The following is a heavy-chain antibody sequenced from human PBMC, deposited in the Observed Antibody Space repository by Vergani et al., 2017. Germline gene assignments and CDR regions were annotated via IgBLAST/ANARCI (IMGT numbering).Heavy chain of an antibody. D-gene: IGHD2-8*01. Sequence: EVQLVESGGGLVQPGGSLRLSCAASGFTFSDFSMSWVRQAPGKGLEWVAFIGSSGPYINYADSVKGRFIISRDNTNNSLFLQLRSLRAEDAAVYYCARDCTSGGCPDNYGMDVWGQGATVTVSS. J-gene: IGHJ6*02. CDR2: IGSSGPYI. CDR1: GFTFSDFS. CDR3: ARDCTSGGCPDNYGMDV. V-gene: IGHV3-21*06.